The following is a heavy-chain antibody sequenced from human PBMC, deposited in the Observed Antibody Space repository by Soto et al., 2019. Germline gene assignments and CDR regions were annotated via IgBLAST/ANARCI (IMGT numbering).Heavy chain of an antibody. J-gene: IGHJ6*02. Sequence: GASVKFSCKASGGTFSSYAISWVRQAPGQGLEWMGGIIPIFGTANYAQKFQGRVTITADESTSTAYMELSSLRSEDTAVYYCARLYSYGYGTRYYYGMDVWGQGTTVTVSS. V-gene: IGHV1-69*13. CDR3: ARLYSYGYGTRYYYGMDV. CDR1: GGTFSSYA. D-gene: IGHD5-18*01. CDR2: IIPIFGTA.